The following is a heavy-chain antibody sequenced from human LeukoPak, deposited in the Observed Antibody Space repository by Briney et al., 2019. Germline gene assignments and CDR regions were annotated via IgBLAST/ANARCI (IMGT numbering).Heavy chain of an antibody. Sequence: SETLSLTCTVSGGSISSYYWSWIRQPPGKGLEWIGYIYYSGSTNYNPSLKSRVTISVDTSKNQFSLKLSSVTAADTAVYYCARRGNWFDPWGQGTLVTVSS. CDR3: ARRGNWFDP. CDR2: IYYSGST. CDR1: GGSISSYY. V-gene: IGHV4-59*08. J-gene: IGHJ5*02.